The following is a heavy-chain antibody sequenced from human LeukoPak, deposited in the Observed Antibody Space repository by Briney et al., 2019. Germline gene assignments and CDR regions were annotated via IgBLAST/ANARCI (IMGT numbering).Heavy chain of an antibody. Sequence: PGGSLRLSCAASGFTFSSYAMSWVRQVPGKGLEWVSSISASDITYYADPVKGRFTISRDDSKNTLYVQMNSLRAEDTAVYYCAKGRACGGDCYSLFDYWGQGTLVTVSS. V-gene: IGHV3-23*01. CDR1: GFTFSSYA. J-gene: IGHJ4*02. CDR2: ISASDIT. CDR3: AKGRACGGDCYSLFDY. D-gene: IGHD2-21*02.